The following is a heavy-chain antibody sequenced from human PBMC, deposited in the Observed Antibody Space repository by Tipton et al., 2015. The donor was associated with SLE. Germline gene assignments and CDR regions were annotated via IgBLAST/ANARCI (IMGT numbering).Heavy chain of an antibody. CDR1: GGSISSSSYY. CDR3: AREGRYYDFLPGTFDI. D-gene: IGHD3-3*01. J-gene: IGHJ3*02. V-gene: IGHV4-39*02. Sequence: TLSLTCTVSGGSISSSSYYWGWIRQPPGKGLEWIGSIYYSGSTYYNPSLKSRVTISVDTSKNQFSLKLSSVTAADTAVYYCAREGRYYDFLPGTFDIWGQGTMVTVSS. CDR2: IYYSGST.